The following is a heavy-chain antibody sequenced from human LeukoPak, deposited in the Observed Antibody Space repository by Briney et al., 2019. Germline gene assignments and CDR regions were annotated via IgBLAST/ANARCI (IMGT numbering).Heavy chain of an antibody. J-gene: IGHJ4*02. CDR2: ITGSDDRT. CDR1: GFTFSSDA. D-gene: IGHD5-12*01. CDR3: AKGPQLYSGYHPDY. V-gene: IGHV3-23*01. Sequence: PGGSLRLSCAASGFTFSSDAMTWVRQAPGEGLEWVSTITGSDDRTYYADSVKGRFTISRDYSKNTVHLQLNSPRAEDTAVYYCAKGPQLYSGYHPDYWGQGTLVTVSS.